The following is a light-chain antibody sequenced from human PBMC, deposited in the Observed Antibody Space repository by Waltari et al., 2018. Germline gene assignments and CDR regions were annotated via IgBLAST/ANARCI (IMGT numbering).Light chain of an antibody. Sequence: ELVLTQSPGTLSLSPGERATLSCRASRDIGTYLVWYQQKPGQASRLLIYRASNRATGIPDRFSGSGSGTDFSLTISRLEPEDFAVYYCQNHERLPATFGQGTRVEIK. CDR1: RDIGTY. J-gene: IGKJ1*01. V-gene: IGKV3-20*01. CDR2: RAS. CDR3: QNHERLPAT.